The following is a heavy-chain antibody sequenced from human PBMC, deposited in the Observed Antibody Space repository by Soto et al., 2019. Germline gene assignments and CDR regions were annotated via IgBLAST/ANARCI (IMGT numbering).Heavy chain of an antibody. Sequence: PSETLSLTCAVYGGSFSGYYWSWIRQPPGKGLEWIGEINHSGSTNYNPSLKSRVTISVDTSKNQFSLKLSSVTAADTAVYYCARGRYYSKYYYYYGMDVWGQGTTVTVSS. J-gene: IGHJ6*02. V-gene: IGHV4-34*01. CDR1: GGSFSGYY. CDR2: INHSGST. D-gene: IGHD4-4*01. CDR3: ARGRYYSKYYYYYGMDV.